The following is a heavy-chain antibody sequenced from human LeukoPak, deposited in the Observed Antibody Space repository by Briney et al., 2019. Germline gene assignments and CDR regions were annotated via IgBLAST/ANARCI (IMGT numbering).Heavy chain of an antibody. D-gene: IGHD3-3*02. CDR3: ARAPTRIFSLAFDY. CDR2: IIPIFGTA. CDR1: GGTFSSYA. J-gene: IGHJ4*02. V-gene: IGHV1-69*13. Sequence: ASVKVSCKASGGTFSSYAISWVRLAPGQGLEWMGGIIPIFGTANYAQKFQGRVTIAADESTSTAYMELSSLRSEDTAVYYCARAPTRIFSLAFDYWGQGTLVTVSS.